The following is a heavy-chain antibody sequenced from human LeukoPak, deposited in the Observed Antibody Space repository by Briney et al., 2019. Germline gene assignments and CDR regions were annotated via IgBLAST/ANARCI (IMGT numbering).Heavy chain of an antibody. CDR2: IGYDGSKK. CDR1: GFTFSSYG. J-gene: IGHJ4*02. CDR3: AKDRYPYDTKGGFDY. D-gene: IGHD3-22*01. Sequence: GGSLRLSCAASGFTFSSYGMHWVRQAPGKGLEWVALIGYDGSKKYYADSVKGRFTISRDNSKNTLYLQMNSLRAEDTAVYYCAKDRYPYDTKGGFDYWGQGTLVTVSS. V-gene: IGHV3-30*02.